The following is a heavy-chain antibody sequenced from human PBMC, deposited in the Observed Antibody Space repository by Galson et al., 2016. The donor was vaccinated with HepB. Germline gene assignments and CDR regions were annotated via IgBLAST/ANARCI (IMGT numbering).Heavy chain of an antibody. Sequence: SLRLSCAVSGFSFRSYSMNWVRQAPGKGLEWVSSTSSSGGYTYYADSVKGRFTISRDNGQNSLYLQMNSLRAEDTAVYYCAGGLARRGYYYIMDVWGQGTTVTVSS. J-gene: IGHJ6*02. CDR1: GFSFRSYS. CDR2: TSSSGGYT. CDR3: AGGLARRGYYYIMDV. V-gene: IGHV3-21*01. D-gene: IGHD1-1*01.